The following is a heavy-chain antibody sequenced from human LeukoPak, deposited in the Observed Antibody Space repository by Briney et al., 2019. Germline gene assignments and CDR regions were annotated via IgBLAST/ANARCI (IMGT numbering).Heavy chain of an antibody. CDR3: AKRGDSGSHKYFDY. CDR1: GLTFSDYS. V-gene: IGHV3-23*01. J-gene: IGHJ4*02. Sequence: GGSLRLSCAVSGLTFSDYSMTWVRQAPGKGLFWVSGISAGGGSTYYADSVRGRFTISRDSSKNTVYLQMSSLRAEDTAVYYCAKRGDSGSHKYFDYWGQGTLVTVSS. D-gene: IGHD1-26*01. CDR2: ISAGGGST.